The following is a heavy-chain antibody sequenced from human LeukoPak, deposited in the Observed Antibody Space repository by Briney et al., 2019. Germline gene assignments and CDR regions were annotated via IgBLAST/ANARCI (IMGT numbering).Heavy chain of an antibody. V-gene: IGHV4-30-4*01. D-gene: IGHD2-15*01. CDR1: GGSISSGDYY. J-gene: IGHJ4*02. CDR2: IYYSGST. CDR3: ARGPARDTEMVVAATPPPVMSDY. Sequence: PSQTLSLTCTVSGGSISSGDYYWSWIRQPPGKGLEWIGYIYYSGSTYYNPSLKSRISISVDTSKNQFSLRLSSVTAADTAVYYCARGPARDTEMVVAATPPPVMSDYWGQGTLVTVSS.